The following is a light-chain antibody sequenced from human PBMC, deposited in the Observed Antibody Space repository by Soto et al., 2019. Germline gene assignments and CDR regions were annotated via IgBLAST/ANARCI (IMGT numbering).Light chain of an antibody. V-gene: IGKV3-11*01. CDR1: QSVDSY. Sequence: EIVLTQSPGSLSLYPGDIDTLSCRASQSVDSYLVWYQQKPGQAPRLLIFGASNRATGIPARFSGSGSGTDFTLTINSLEPDDFAVYYCQQRDSWPITFGQGTRLEI. CDR3: QQRDSWPIT. J-gene: IGKJ5*01. CDR2: GAS.